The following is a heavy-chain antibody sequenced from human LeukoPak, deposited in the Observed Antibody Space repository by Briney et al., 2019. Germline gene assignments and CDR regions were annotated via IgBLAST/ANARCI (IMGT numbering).Heavy chain of an antibody. Sequence: GGSLRLSCAASGFTFDDYAMHWVRQAPGKGLEWVSLISWDGGSTYYADSVKGRFTISRDNSKNSLYLQMNSLRAQDTALYYCAKEAYYGSGTKTYMDVWGKGTTVTVSS. D-gene: IGHD3-10*01. J-gene: IGHJ6*03. CDR2: ISWDGGST. V-gene: IGHV3-43D*04. CDR3: AKEAYYGSGTKTYMDV. CDR1: GFTFDDYA.